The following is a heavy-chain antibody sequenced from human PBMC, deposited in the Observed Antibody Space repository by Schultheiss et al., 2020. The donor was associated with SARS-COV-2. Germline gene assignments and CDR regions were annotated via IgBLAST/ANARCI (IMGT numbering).Heavy chain of an antibody. CDR1: GFTFSSYS. J-gene: IGHJ3*02. D-gene: IGHD3-3*01. V-gene: IGHV3-21*01. CDR2: ISSSSSYI. CDR3: ARNGYDFWSGYYGAFDI. Sequence: GGSLRLSCAASGFTFSSYSMNWVRQAPGKGLEWVSSISSSSSYIYYADSVKGRFTISRDNAKNSLYLQMNSLRAEDTAVYYCARNGYDFWSGYYGAFDIWGQGTMVTVSS.